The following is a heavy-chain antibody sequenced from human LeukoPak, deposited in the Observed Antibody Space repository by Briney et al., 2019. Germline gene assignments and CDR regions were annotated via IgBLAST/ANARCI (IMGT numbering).Heavy chain of an antibody. CDR3: ARDGLVVPATFDP. J-gene: IGHJ5*02. D-gene: IGHD2-2*01. CDR1: GGTFSSYA. Sequence: SVKVSCKASGGTFSSYAISWVRQAPGQGLEWMGGIIPIFGTANYAQKFQGRVTITADESTSTAYMELSSLRSEDTAVYYCARDGLVVPATFDPWGQGILVTVSS. V-gene: IGHV1-69*13. CDR2: IIPIFGTA.